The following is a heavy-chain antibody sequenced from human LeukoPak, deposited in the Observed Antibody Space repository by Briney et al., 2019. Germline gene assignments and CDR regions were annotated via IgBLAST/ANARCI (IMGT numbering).Heavy chain of an antibody. CDR1: GFTFRSYA. Sequence: GGSLRLSCAASGFTFRSYAMSWVRQAPGKGLEWVSAISGSGGSTYYADSVKGRFTISRDNSKNTLYLQMNSLRAEDTAVYYCAKDLDYDFWSGPQIDYWGQGTLVTVSS. V-gene: IGHV3-23*01. J-gene: IGHJ4*02. CDR2: ISGSGGST. D-gene: IGHD3-3*01. CDR3: AKDLDYDFWSGPQIDY.